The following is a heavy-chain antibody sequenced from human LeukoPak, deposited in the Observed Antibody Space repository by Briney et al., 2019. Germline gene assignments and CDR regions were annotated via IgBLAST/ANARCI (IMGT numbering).Heavy chain of an antibody. J-gene: IGHJ4*02. V-gene: IGHV3-30*18. Sequence: GGSLRLSCAASGFTFSSYWMNWARQAPGKGLEWVAVISYDGSNKYYADSVKGRFTISRDNSKNTLYLQMNSLRAEDTAVYYCAKSGSGSYCLDYWGQGTLVTASS. CDR3: AKSGSGSYCLDY. CDR1: GFTFSSYW. D-gene: IGHD1-26*01. CDR2: ISYDGSNK.